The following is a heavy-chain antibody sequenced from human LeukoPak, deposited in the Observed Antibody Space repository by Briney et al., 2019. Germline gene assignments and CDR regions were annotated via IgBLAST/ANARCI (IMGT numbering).Heavy chain of an antibody. CDR2: ISGSGGST. CDR1: GFTFSSYA. J-gene: IGHJ4*02. D-gene: IGHD6-13*01. CDR3: AKDFVVAFLTRGPLSAAGGDY. V-gene: IGHV3-23*01. Sequence: GGSLRLSCAASGFTFSSYAMSWVRQAPGKGLEWVSAISGSGGSTYYADSVKGRFTVSRDNSKNTLYLQMNSLRAEDTAVYHCAKDFVVAFLTRGPLSAAGGDYWGQGTLVTVSS.